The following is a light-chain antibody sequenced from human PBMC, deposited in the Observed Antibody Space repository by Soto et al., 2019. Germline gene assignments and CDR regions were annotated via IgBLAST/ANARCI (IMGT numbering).Light chain of an antibody. CDR1: QSVSNDY. Sequence: EMVLTHSQGTLSLSPCDRATLSFSASQSVSNDYVAWVQQKPGQTPRLLIYSVSSRATGIPDRFSGSGSGTDFSLTIRRLEPDDFAVYYCQKYGSPPITFGQGTRLEI. J-gene: IGKJ5*01. CDR2: SVS. V-gene: IGKV3-20*01. CDR3: QKYGSPPIT.